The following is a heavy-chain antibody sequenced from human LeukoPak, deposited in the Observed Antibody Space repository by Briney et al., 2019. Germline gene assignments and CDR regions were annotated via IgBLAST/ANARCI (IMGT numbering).Heavy chain of an antibody. CDR3: SRDSDSVHSPFNY. V-gene: IGHV4-59*01. CDR2: IYYSGST. D-gene: IGHD5/OR15-5a*01. CDR1: GGSISSYY. Sequence: PSETLSLTCTVSGGSISSYYWSWIRQPPGKGLEWIGYIYYSGSTNYNPSLQSRVTISVDTSKNQFSLKLSSVTAADTAVYYCSRDSDSVHSPFNYWGQGTLVTVSS. J-gene: IGHJ4*02.